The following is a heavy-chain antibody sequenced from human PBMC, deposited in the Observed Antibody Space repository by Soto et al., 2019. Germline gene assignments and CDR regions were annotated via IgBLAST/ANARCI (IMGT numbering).Heavy chain of an antibody. CDR2: IYYSGST. Sequence: SETLSLTCTVSGGSISSYYWSWIRQPPGKGLEWIGYIYYSGSTNYNPSLKSRVTISVDTSKNQFSLKLSSVTAADTAVYYCARHAPYSGYDGWGQGTLVTVSS. V-gene: IGHV4-59*08. J-gene: IGHJ4*02. CDR3: ARHAPYSGYDG. D-gene: IGHD5-12*01. CDR1: GGSISSYY.